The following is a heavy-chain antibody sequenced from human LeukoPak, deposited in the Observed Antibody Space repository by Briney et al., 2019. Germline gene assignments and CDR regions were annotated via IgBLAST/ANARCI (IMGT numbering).Heavy chain of an antibody. J-gene: IGHJ6*02. V-gene: IGHV3-23*01. CDR2: IVATGGSK. CDR1: GFTFSRYG. Sequence: GGSLRLSCAASGFTFSRYGMSWVRQSPGKGLEWVAAIVATGGSKYHADSVKGRFTISRDNSKNTLYLQMNSLRVDATAVYYCARYCTSTNCLPNYYWMDVWGQGTTVTVSS. CDR3: ARYCTSTNCLPNYYWMDV. D-gene: IGHD2-2*01.